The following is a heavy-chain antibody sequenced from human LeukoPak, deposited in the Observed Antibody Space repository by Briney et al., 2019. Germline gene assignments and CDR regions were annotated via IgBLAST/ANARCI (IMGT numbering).Heavy chain of an antibody. V-gene: IGHV4-59*12. CDR3: AKDEGLSVVGTHAFDI. J-gene: IGHJ3*02. Sequence: SETLSLTCTVSGGSISNYYWSWIRQSPGKGLEWIGYIYYTGNTNYNPSLESRVIISVDTSKNQFSLKLSSVTAADTALYYCAKDEGLSVVGTHAFDIWGQGTMVTVSS. CDR2: IYYTGNT. CDR1: GGSISNYY. D-gene: IGHD6-13*01.